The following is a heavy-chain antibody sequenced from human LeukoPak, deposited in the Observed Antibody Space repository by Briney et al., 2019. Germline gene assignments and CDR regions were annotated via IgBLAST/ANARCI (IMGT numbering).Heavy chain of an antibody. V-gene: IGHV4-59*01. Sequence: ASETLSLTCTVSGGSISSYYWSWIRQPPGKGLEWIGYIYYSGSTNYNPSLKSRVTISVDTSKNQFSLKLSSVTAADTAVYYCASAQTGYSSIWGQGTLVTVSS. J-gene: IGHJ4*02. CDR1: GGSISSYY. CDR2: IYYSGST. CDR3: ASAQTGYSSI. D-gene: IGHD6-13*01.